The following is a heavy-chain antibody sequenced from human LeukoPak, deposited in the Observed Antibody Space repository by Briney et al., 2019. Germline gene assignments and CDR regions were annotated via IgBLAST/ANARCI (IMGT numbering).Heavy chain of an antibody. V-gene: IGHV3-48*02. CDR1: GFTFSAYT. J-gene: IGHJ4*02. CDR3: ARDHYWSFDY. CDR2: ISTSGGGT. D-gene: IGHD2-8*02. Sequence: GGSLRLSCVASGFTFSAYTMNWVRQAPGGGLEWVSHISTSGGGTYYADSVKGRFTISRDNAKNSLYLQMNSLRNEDTAVYYCARDHYWSFDYWGQGSLVTVSA.